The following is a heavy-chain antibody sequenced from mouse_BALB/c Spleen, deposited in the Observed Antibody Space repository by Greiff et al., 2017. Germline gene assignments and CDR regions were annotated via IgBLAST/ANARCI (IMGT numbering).Heavy chain of an antibody. CDR2: IWAGGST. J-gene: IGHJ2*01. D-gene: IGHD1-2*01. Sequence: VHLVESGPGLVAPSQSLSITCTVSGFSLTSYGVHWVRQPPGKGLEWLGVIWAGGSTNYNSALMSRLSISKNNSKSQVFLKMNSLQTDDTAMYYCAREGCGYYGDFDYWGQGTTLTVSA. CDR3: AREGCGYYGDFDY. CDR1: GFSLTSYG. V-gene: IGHV2-9*02.